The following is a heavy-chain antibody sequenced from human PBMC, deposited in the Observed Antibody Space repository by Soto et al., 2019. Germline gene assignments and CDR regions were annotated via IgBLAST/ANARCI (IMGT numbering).Heavy chain of an antibody. D-gene: IGHD3-22*01. CDR3: ARRKGDYYDSSGYHYYFDY. Sequence: ASVKVSCKASGYTFTDYYVHWVRQAPGQGLEWMGWINPNSGGTKSAQKFQGRVTMTRDPSISTAYMGLSRLRSDDTAVYYCARRKGDYYDSSGYHYYFDYWGQGTLVTVSS. CDR1: GYTFTDYY. V-gene: IGHV1-2*02. CDR2: INPNSGGT. J-gene: IGHJ4*02.